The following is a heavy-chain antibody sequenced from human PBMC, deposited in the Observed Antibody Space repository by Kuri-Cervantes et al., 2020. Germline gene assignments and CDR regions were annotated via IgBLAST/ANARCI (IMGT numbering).Heavy chain of an antibody. D-gene: IGHD6-13*01. V-gene: IGHV3-33*01. CDR2: IWYDGSNK. CDR3: ARDVKDSSSWYGYYYYGMDV. CDR1: GFTFSSYG. Sequence: GSLRLSCAASGFTFSSYGMHWVRQAPGKGLEWVAVIWYDGSNKYYADSVKGRFTISRDNSKNTLYLQMNSLRAEDTAVYYCARDVKDSSSWYGYYYYGMDVWGQGTTVTVSS. J-gene: IGHJ6*02.